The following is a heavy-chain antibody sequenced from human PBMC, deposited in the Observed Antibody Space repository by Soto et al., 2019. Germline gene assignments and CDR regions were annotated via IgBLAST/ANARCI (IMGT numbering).Heavy chain of an antibody. CDR3: ARVALSFGESLSPVDY. CDR1: GYTFTSYG. D-gene: IGHD3-10*01. CDR2: ISAYNGNT. V-gene: IGHV1-18*04. J-gene: IGHJ4*02. Sequence: ASVKVSCKASGYTFTSYGISWVRQAPGQGLEWMGWISAYNGNTNYAQKLQGRVTMTTDTSTSTAYMELRSPRSDDTAVYYCARVALSFGESLSPVDYWGQGNPVT.